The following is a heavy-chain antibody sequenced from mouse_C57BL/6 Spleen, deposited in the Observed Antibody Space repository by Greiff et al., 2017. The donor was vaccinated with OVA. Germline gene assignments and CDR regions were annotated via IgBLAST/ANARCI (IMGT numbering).Heavy chain of an antibody. J-gene: IGHJ4*01. CDR2: INPYNGDT. CDR3: AAGAMDY. Sequence: EVKLQESGPELVKPGDSVKISCKASGYSFTGYFMNWVMQSHGKSLEWIGRINPYNGDTFYNQKFKGKATLTVDKSSSTAHMELRSLTSEDSAVYYCAAGAMDYWGQGTSVTVSS. CDR1: GYSFTGYF. V-gene: IGHV1-20*01.